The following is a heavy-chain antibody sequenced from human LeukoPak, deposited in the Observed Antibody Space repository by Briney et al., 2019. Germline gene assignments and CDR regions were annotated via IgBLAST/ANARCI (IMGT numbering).Heavy chain of an antibody. J-gene: IGHJ4*02. V-gene: IGHV1-69*04. CDR3: ARSGINFVPRGFDD. D-gene: IGHD3-10*01. CDR1: GGTFSSYA. CDR2: IIPILGIA. Sequence: ASVKVSCKASGGTFSSYAISWVRQAPGQGLEWMGRIIPILGIANYAQKFQGRVTITADKSTSTAYMELSSLRSEDTAVYYCARSGINFVPRGFDDWGQGTLVTVSS.